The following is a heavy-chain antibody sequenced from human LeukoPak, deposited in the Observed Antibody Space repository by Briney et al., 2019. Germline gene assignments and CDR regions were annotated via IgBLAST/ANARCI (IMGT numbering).Heavy chain of an antibody. CDR2: ISGSGGST. V-gene: IGHV3-23*01. J-gene: IGHJ6*03. CDR1: GFTFSSYA. Sequence: GGSLRLSCAASGFTFSSYAMSWVRQAPGKGLEWVSAISGSGGSTYYADSVKGRFTISRDNSKNTLYLQMNSLRAEDTAVYYCAKVSSYYYYYYMDVWGKGTTVTVSS. CDR3: AKVSSYYYYYYMDV.